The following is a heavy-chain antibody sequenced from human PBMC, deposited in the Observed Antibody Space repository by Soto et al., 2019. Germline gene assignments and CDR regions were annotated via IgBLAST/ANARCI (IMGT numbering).Heavy chain of an antibody. CDR1: GFTFSSYD. CDR2: IGTAGDT. CDR3: ARSKTLTFGGVIVRGAFDI. J-gene: IGHJ3*02. D-gene: IGHD3-16*02. Sequence: EVQLVESGGGLVQPGGSLRLSCAASGFTFSSYDMHWVRQATGKGLEWVSAIGTAGDTYYPGSVKGRLTISRENAKNSLYLQMNSLRAGDTAVYYCARSKTLTFGGVIVRGAFDIWGQGTMVTVSS. V-gene: IGHV3-13*01.